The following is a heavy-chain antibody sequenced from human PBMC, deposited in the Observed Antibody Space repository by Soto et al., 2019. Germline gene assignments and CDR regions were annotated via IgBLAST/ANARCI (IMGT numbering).Heavy chain of an antibody. CDR2: ISSSSSYI. Sequence: EVQLVESGGGLVKPGGSLRLSCAASGFTFSSYSMNWVRQAPGKGLEWVSSISSSSSYIYYADSVKGRFTISRDNAKNSLYLQKTGLRAEDTVVYYGARGGSIAAADPCWYFDFWGRGTLVTVSS. CDR1: GFTFSSYS. D-gene: IGHD6-13*01. CDR3: ARGGSIAAADPCWYFDF. V-gene: IGHV3-21*01. J-gene: IGHJ2*01.